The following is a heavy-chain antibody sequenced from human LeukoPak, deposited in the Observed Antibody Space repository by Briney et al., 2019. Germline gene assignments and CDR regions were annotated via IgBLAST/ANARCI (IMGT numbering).Heavy chain of an antibody. CDR3: ARGPGITAAGTFTSFFDY. V-gene: IGHV3-33*01. J-gene: IGHJ4*02. CDR1: GFTFSTYG. CDR2: IWYDGSNK. D-gene: IGHD6-13*01. Sequence: PGRSLRLSCAASGFTFSTYGMHWVRQAPGKGLEWVAIIWYDGSNKYYADSVKGRFIISRDNSKNTLYLQMNSLRAEDTAVYYRARGPGITAAGTFTSFFDYWGQGTLVTVSS.